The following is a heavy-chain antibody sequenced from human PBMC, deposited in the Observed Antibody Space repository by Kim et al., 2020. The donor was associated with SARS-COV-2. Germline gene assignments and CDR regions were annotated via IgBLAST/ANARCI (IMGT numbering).Heavy chain of an antibody. CDR2: ISYDGSNK. J-gene: IGHJ4*02. Sequence: GGSLRLSCAASGFTFSSYGMHWVRQAPGKGLEWVAVISYDGSNKYYADSVKGRFTISRDNSKNTLYLQMNSLRAEDTAVYYCAKDGISRDGYNFDYWGQGTLVTVSS. D-gene: IGHD5-12*01. V-gene: IGHV3-30*18. CDR1: GFTFSSYG. CDR3: AKDGISRDGYNFDY.